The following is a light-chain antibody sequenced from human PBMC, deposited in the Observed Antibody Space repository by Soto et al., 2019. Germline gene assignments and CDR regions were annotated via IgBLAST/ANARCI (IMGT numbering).Light chain of an antibody. V-gene: IGKV1-5*03. CDR1: QSISSW. CDR3: QQYNSYPRT. Sequence: DTQMTQSPSTLSASVGDRVTIICRASQSISSWLAWYQQKPGQAPKLLIYKASSLESGVPSRFSGSGSGTEFTLTISSLQPDDFATYYCQQYNSYPRTFGQRTKV. J-gene: IGKJ1*01. CDR2: KAS.